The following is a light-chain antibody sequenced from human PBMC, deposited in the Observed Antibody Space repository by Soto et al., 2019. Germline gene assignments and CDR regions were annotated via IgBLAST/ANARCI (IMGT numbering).Light chain of an antibody. CDR3: QQYGSSQT. J-gene: IGKJ1*01. V-gene: IGKV3-20*01. Sequence: FVLTQSPGTLSLSPGERATLSCRASQSVSSSYLAWYQQKPGQAPRLLIYGASSRATGIPDRFSGSGSGTDFTLTISRLEPEDFAVYYCQQYGSSQTFGQGTKVEIK. CDR1: QSVSSSY. CDR2: GAS.